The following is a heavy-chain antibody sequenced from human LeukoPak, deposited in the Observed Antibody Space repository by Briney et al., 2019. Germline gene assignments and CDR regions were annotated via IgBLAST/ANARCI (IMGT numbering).Heavy chain of an antibody. V-gene: IGHV4-61*02. Sequence: PSQTLSLTCTVSGGSISSGSYCWGWIRQPAGKGLEWIGRIYTSASTNYNHSLKSRFTISVETSNNPFSLKLCSPTAADTAVYYCARALRITIFGVVIGWFDPWGQGTLVTVSS. CDR2: IYTSAST. CDR3: ARALRITIFGVVIGWFDP. D-gene: IGHD3-3*01. J-gene: IGHJ5*02. CDR1: GGSISSGSYC.